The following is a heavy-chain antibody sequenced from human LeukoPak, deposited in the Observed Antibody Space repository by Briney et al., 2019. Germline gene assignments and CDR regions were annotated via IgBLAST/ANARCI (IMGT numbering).Heavy chain of an antibody. CDR1: GGSISSSSYY. V-gene: IGHV4-39*07. D-gene: IGHD3-22*01. CDR3: ASYRVWYDSSGYYFDY. CDR2: IYYSGST. J-gene: IGHJ4*02. Sequence: PSETLSLTCTVSGGSISSSSYYWGWIRQPPGKGLEWIGSIYYSGSTYYNPSLKGRVTISVDTSKNQFSLKLSSVTAADTAVYYCASYRVWYDSSGYYFDYWGQGTLVTVSS.